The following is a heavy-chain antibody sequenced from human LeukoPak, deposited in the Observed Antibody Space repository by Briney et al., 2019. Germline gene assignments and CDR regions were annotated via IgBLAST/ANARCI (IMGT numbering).Heavy chain of an antibody. Sequence: SETLSLTCTVSGGSVSSGSYYWSWIRQPPGKGLEWIGYIYYSGSTNYNPSLKSRVTISVDTSKNQFSLKLSSVSAADTAVYYCARADGSGWYYVILDYWGQGTLVTVSS. CDR2: IYYSGST. CDR3: ARADGSGWYYVILDY. D-gene: IGHD6-19*01. CDR1: GGSVSSGSYY. J-gene: IGHJ4*02. V-gene: IGHV4-61*01.